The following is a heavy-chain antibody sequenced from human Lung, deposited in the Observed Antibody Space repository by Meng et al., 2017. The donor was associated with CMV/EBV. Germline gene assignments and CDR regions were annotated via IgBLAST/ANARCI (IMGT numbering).Heavy chain of an antibody. V-gene: IGHV3-23*01. CDR3: AKDRTAYDYSYYFDY. D-gene: IGHD5-12*01. J-gene: IGHJ4*02. CDR1: GVSFGTYA. Sequence: GVSFGTYAMSWVRQAPGKGLEWVSGISGSGENTYYAKSVKGRFTISRDTSKNTLYVQMNSLRADDTAIYYCAKDRTAYDYSYYFDYWGQGILVTSPQ. CDR2: ISGSGENT.